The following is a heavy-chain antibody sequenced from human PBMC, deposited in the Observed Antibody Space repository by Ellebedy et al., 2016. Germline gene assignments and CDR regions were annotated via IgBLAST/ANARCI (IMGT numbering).Heavy chain of an antibody. V-gene: IGHV1-46*03. CDR2: INPSGGST. D-gene: IGHD5-18*01. J-gene: IGHJ6*03. CDR3: ARDPRGYSYGTYYYYYYMDV. CDR1: GYTFTGYY. Sequence: ASVKVSCXASGYTFTGYYMHWVRQPPGQGLEWLGIINPSGGSTSYAQKFQGRVTMTRDTSTSTVYMELSSLRSEDTAVYYCARDPRGYSYGTYYYYYYMDVWGKGTTVTVSS.